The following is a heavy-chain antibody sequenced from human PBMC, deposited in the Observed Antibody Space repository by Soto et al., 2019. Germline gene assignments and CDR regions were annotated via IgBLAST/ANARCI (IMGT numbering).Heavy chain of an antibody. CDR1: GYRFTSYW. CDR3: AIKDKSGYFNWFDP. D-gene: IGHD3-22*01. CDR2: IFPSDSDT. Sequence: GESLKISCRTAGYRFTSYWIAWVRQMPGKGLEWMGIIFPSDSDTRYSPSFQGQVTISADRSTSTVFLQWASLKASDTAVYFCAIKDKSGYFNWFDPWGQGTLVTVSS. V-gene: IGHV5-51*01. J-gene: IGHJ5*02.